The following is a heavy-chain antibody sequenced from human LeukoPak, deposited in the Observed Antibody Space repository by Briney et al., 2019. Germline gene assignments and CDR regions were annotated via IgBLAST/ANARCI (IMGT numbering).Heavy chain of an antibody. CDR3: ARATDDYGSGSYCY. CDR2: ISYDGSNK. J-gene: IGHJ4*02. Sequence: GGSLRLSCAASGFTFGSYAMHWVRQAPGKGLEWVAVISYDGSNKYYADSVKGRFTISRDNSKNTLYLQMNSLRAEDTAVYYCARATDDYGSGSYCYWGQGTLVTVSS. V-gene: IGHV3-30-3*01. CDR1: GFTFGSYA. D-gene: IGHD3-10*01.